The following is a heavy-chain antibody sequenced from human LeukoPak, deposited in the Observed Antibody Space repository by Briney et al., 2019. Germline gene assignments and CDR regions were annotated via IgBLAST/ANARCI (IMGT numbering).Heavy chain of an antibody. CDR1: GFTFSSYS. V-gene: IGHV3-7*01. J-gene: IGHJ4*02. CDR3: ARETPYGDYSIDY. Sequence: PGGSLRLSCAASGFTFSSYSMNWVRQAPGKGLEWVANIKQDGSEKYYVDSVKGRFTISRDNAKNSLYLQMNSLRAEDTAVYYCARETPYGDYSIDYWGQGTLVTVSS. CDR2: IKQDGSEK. D-gene: IGHD4-17*01.